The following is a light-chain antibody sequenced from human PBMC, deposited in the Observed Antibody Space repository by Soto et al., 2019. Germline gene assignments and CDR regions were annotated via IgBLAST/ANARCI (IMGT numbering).Light chain of an antibody. V-gene: IGKV3-20*01. Sequence: EIVLTQSPGTLSLSPGERATLSCRASQSVSGSSLAWYQHKPGQAPRLLIYGAASRATGIQDRFRGSGSGTDFTFIISRLEPEDFGVYYCHQYGSFPHTFGQGTELETK. J-gene: IGKJ2*01. CDR3: HQYGSFPHT. CDR1: QSVSGSS. CDR2: GAA.